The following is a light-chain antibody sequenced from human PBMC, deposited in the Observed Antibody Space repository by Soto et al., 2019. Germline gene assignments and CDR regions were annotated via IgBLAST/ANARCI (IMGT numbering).Light chain of an antibody. CDR3: QQYNSYSPWT. V-gene: IGKV1-5*01. J-gene: IGKJ1*01. CDR2: DAS. CDR1: QSISSL. Sequence: DIQMTQSPSTLSASVGDRVTIACRASQSISSLLAWYQQKPGKAPKLLIYDASSLESGVPSRFSGSGSGTEFTLTIRSLQPDDFATYYCQQYNSYSPWTFGQGTKGDIK.